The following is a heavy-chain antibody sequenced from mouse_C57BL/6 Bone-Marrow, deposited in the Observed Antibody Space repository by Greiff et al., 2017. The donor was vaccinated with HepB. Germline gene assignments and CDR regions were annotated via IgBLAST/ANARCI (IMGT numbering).Heavy chain of an antibody. CDR1: GYTFTSYG. CDR2: IYPRSGNT. Sequence: QVQLKESGAELARPGASVKLSCKASGYTFTSYGISWVKQRTGQGLEWIGEIYPRSGNTYYNEKFKDKATLTADKSSSTAYMELRSLTSEDSAVYFCANSLMVTTGWYCDVWGTGTTVTVSS. V-gene: IGHV1-81*01. J-gene: IGHJ1*03. CDR3: ANSLMVTTGWYCDV. D-gene: IGHD2-3*01.